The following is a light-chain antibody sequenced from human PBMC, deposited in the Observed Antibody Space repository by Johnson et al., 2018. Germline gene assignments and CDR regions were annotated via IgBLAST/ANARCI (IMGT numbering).Light chain of an antibody. CDR2: ENN. CDR3: GTLDSSLGAGNV. J-gene: IGLJ1*01. Sequence: QSVLTQPPSVSAAPVQKVTISCSGSSSNIGNNYVSWYQQLPGTAPKLLIYENNKRPSGIPDRFSGSKSGTSATLGITGLQTGDEADYYCGTLDSSLGAGNVFGTGTKVTVL. V-gene: IGLV1-51*02. CDR1: SSNIGNNY.